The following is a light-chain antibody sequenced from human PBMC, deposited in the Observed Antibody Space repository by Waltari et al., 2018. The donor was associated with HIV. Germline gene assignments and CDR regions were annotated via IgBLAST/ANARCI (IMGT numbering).Light chain of an antibody. J-gene: IGKJ3*01. V-gene: IGKV1-12*01. CDR3: LQAHSFPLT. CDR1: QGVSVW. Sequence: DIQMTQSPSSVSASVGDRVTITCRASQGVSVWLDWYQRRPGKAPKLWIHKTSRLYSGVPSRFSGSGSGSEFTLTINNLQPEDLATYYCLQAHSFPLTFGPGTTVEI. CDR2: KTS.